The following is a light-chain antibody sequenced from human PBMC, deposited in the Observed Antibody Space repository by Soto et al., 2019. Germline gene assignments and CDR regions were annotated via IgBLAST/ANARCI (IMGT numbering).Light chain of an antibody. CDR1: QSLQHSNKYNY. Sequence: DIVMTQSPLSLPVTPGEAASISCRSSQSLQHSNKYNYLDWYLQKPGQSPQLLIYLGSNRASGVPDRFSGSGSGTDFTLKISRVEAEDVGVYYCMQALQTPLTFGQGTKVDIK. J-gene: IGKJ1*01. V-gene: IGKV2-28*01. CDR2: LGS. CDR3: MQALQTPLT.